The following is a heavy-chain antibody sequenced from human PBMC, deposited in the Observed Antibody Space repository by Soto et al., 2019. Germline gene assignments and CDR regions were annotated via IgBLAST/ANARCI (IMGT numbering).Heavy chain of an antibody. CDR1: GFTFSSYG. J-gene: IGHJ4*02. Sequence: PGGSLRLSCAASGFTFSSYGMQWVRQAPGKGLEWVAVTSYDGSNKYYADSVKGRFTISRDNSKNTLYLQMNSLRAEDTAVYYCAKVFYDSSGYSTCYFDYWGQGTLVTVSS. D-gene: IGHD3-22*01. CDR3: AKVFYDSSGYSTCYFDY. V-gene: IGHV3-30*18. CDR2: TSYDGSNK.